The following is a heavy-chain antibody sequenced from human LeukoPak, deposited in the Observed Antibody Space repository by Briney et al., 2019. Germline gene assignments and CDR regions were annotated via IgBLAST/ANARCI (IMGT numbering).Heavy chain of an antibody. CDR1: GGSFSGYY. Sequence: PSETLSLTCAVYGGSFSGYYWSWIRQPPGKGLEWIGEINHSGSTNYNPSLKSRVTISVDTSKNQFSLKLSSVTAADTAVYYCARRFSGYVAGFWFTWGQGTLVTVSS. CDR3: ARRFSGYVAGFWFT. J-gene: IGHJ5*02. D-gene: IGHD5-12*01. CDR2: INHSGST. V-gene: IGHV4-34*01.